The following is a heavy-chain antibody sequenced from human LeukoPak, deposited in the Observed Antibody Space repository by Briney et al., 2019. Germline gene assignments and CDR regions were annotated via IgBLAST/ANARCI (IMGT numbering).Heavy chain of an antibody. CDR2: IIPILGIA. CDR1: GGTFSSYA. V-gene: IGHV1-69*04. CDR3: AKKHRMTTVVTLARSGIYFDY. D-gene: IGHD4-23*01. Sequence: SVKVSCKASGGTFSSYAISWVRQAPGQGLERMGRIIPILGIANYAQKFQGRVTITADKSTSTAYMELNSLRAEDTAVYYCAKKHRMTTVVTLARSGIYFDYWGQGTLVTVSS. J-gene: IGHJ4*02.